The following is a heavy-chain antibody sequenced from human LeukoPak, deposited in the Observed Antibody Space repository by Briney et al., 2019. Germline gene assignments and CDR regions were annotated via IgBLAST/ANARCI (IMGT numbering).Heavy chain of an antibody. CDR3: ARHAYYDFWSGYYSSYYYYYGMDV. J-gene: IGHJ6*02. Sequence: PSETLSLTCTVSGGSISSYYWSWIRQPPGKGLEWIGYIYYSGSTNYNPSLKSRVTISVDTSKNQFSLKLGSVTAADTAVYYCARHAYYDFWSGYYSSYYYYYGMDVWGQGTTVTVSS. D-gene: IGHD3-3*01. CDR1: GGSISSYY. V-gene: IGHV4-59*08. CDR2: IYYSGST.